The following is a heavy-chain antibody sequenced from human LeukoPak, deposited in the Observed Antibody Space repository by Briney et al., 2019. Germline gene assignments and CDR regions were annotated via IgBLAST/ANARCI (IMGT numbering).Heavy chain of an antibody. J-gene: IGHJ3*02. CDR3: ARVHPQLAYCGGDCYSYAFDI. CDR1: GGSISSYY. Sequence: SETLSLTCTVSGGSISSYYWSWIRQPPGKGLEWIGYIYHSGSTNYNPSLKSRVTISVDTSKNQFSLKLSSVTAADTAVYYCARVHPQLAYCGGDCYSYAFDIWGQGTMVTVSS. D-gene: IGHD2-21*02. CDR2: IYHSGST. V-gene: IGHV4-59*01.